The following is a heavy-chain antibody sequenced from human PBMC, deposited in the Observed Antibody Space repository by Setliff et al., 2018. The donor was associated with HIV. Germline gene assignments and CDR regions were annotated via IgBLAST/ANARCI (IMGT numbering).Heavy chain of an antibody. CDR2: IYYSGST. V-gene: IGHV4-59*01. D-gene: IGHD3-10*01. Sequence: SETLSLTCAVPGGSISGSHWNWIRQSPGGGLEWIGYIYYSGSTNYNPSFKRRVTISIDKSRESFSLTLTSVTAADTAMYYCTKGRLGQADYWGQGIRVTVSS. CDR1: GGSISGSH. J-gene: IGHJ4*02. CDR3: TKGRLGQADY.